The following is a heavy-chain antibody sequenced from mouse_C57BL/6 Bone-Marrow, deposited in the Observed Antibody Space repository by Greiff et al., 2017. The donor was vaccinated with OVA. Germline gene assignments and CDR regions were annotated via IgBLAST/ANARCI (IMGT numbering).Heavy chain of an antibody. J-gene: IGHJ4*01. D-gene: IGHD1-1*01. CDR3: ANYGSSPYCAMDY. V-gene: IGHV1-81*01. CDR2: IYPRSGNT. CDR1: GYTFTSYG. Sequence: QVQLQQSGAELARPGASVKLSCKASGYTFTSYGISWVKQRTGQGLEWIGEIYPRSGNTYYNEKFKGKATLTADKSSSTAYMELRSLTSEDSAVYFCANYGSSPYCAMDYWGQGTSVTVSS.